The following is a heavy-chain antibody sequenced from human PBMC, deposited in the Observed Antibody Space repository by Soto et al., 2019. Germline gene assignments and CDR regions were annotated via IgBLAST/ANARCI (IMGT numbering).Heavy chain of an antibody. V-gene: IGHV3-33*01. CDR1: GFMFSNHG. CDR3: VRGDNWNDEASDY. CDR2: IWSDGNNR. Sequence: QVQLVESGGGVVQPGRSLRLSCAASGFMFSNHGMHWVRQAPGKGLEWVAVIWSDGNNRYYADSVKGRITNSRDNSKNTVYLQMNSLRAEETAVYYCVRGDNWNDEASDYCGQGTLVTVSS. D-gene: IGHD1-1*01. J-gene: IGHJ4*02.